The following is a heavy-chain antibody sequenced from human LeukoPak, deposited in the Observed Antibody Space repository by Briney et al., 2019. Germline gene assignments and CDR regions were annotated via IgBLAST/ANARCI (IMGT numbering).Heavy chain of an antibody. CDR1: GFTFSSYS. CDR2: ITRSSIYI. D-gene: IGHD3-22*01. Sequence: GGSLRLSCAGSGFTFSSYSMTWVRQAPGKGLEWVSSITRSSIYIYYADSVKGRFTISRDNAKKSLYLQMNSLRTEDTAVYYCVRALYDGSGYYSHFDYWGQGTLVTVSS. CDR3: VRALYDGSGYYSHFDY. V-gene: IGHV3-21*01. J-gene: IGHJ4*02.